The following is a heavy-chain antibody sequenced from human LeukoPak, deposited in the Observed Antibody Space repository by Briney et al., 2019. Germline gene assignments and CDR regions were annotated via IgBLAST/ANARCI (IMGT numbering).Heavy chain of an antibody. Sequence: ASVNVSCKASGYTFTSYYMHWVRQAPGQGLEWMGIINPSGGSTSYAQKFQGRVTMTRDTSTSTVYMELSSLRSEDTAVYYCARDLDGTPAMVRSYKGIVDYWGQGTLVTVSS. J-gene: IGHJ4*02. CDR3: ARDLDGTPAMVRSYKGIVDY. CDR2: INPSGGST. D-gene: IGHD1-26*01. CDR1: GYTFTSYY. V-gene: IGHV1-46*01.